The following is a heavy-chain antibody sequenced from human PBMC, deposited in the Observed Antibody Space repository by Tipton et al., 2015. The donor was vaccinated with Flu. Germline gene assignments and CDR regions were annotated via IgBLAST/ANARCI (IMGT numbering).Heavy chain of an antibody. CDR2: ISQDGSKK. CDR1: GFTFSSYW. J-gene: IGHJ4*02. V-gene: IGHV3-7*03. D-gene: IGHD2-21*01. Sequence: SLRFSCAASGFTFSSYWMSWVRQAPGKGLEWVAHISQDGSKKYYVDSVKGRFTISRDNAKRSLYLQMNSLRAEDTAVYYCAAFCGGDCYIPNYWGQGTLVTVSS. CDR3: AAFCGGDCYIPNY.